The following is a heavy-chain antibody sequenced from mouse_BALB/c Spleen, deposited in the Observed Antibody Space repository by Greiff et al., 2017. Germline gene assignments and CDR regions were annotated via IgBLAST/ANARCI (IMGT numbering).Heavy chain of an antibody. V-gene: IGHV1-5*01. J-gene: IGHJ2*01. Sequence: EVQLLQSGTVLARPGASVKLSCKASGFSFTSYCMPWVNQRPGQGLEWIGAINRGNSDTSYNQKFKGKSKLTAVTSASTAYMELSSLTNEDSAVYYCTRGDYYGGRGFDYWGQGTTLTVSS. CDR3: TRGDYYGGRGFDY. D-gene: IGHD1-1*01. CDR1: GFSFTSYC. CDR2: INRGNSDT.